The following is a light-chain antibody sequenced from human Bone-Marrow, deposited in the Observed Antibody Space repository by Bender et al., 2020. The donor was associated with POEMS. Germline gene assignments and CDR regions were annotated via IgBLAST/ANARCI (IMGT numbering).Light chain of an antibody. J-gene: IGLJ3*02. CDR1: SSKFGSYP. Sequence: QSVLTQPPSASGTPGQRVTLSCSGSSSKFGSYPVNWYQQLPGAAPKLVIFNNSQRPSGVPDRFSGSNSGTSASLAISGLLSDDEADFYCATWDDSLNGWLFGGGTKLTVL. CDR3: ATWDDSLNGWL. CDR2: NNS. V-gene: IGLV1-44*01.